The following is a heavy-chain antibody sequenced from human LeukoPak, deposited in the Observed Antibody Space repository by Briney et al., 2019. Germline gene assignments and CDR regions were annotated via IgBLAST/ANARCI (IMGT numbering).Heavy chain of an antibody. V-gene: IGHV3-43*02. CDR1: GFTFNDYA. CDR3: AKDSSGYYYVFQH. J-gene: IGHJ1*01. D-gene: IGHD3-22*01. CDR2: ISGDGGST. Sequence: GGSLRLSCAASGFTFNDYAMHWVRQAPGKGLEWVSLISGDGGSTYYGDSVKGRFTISRDNSKNSLYLQMNSLGTEDTALYYCAKDSSGYYYVFQHWGQGTLVTVSS.